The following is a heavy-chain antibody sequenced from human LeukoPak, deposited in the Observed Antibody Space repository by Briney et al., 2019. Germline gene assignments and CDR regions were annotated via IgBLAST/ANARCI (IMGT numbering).Heavy chain of an antibody. CDR3: ATAYYYDSSGYYRRGAFDI. CDR2: GDPVDGET. CDR1: GYTFTGYY. Sequence: ASVKISCKVSGYTFTGYYIHWVQQAPGKGLEWMGRGDPVDGETIYAEKFQGRVTITADTSTDTAYMELSSLRSEDTAVYYCATAYYYDSSGYYRRGAFDIWGQGTMVTVSS. V-gene: IGHV1-69-2*01. D-gene: IGHD3-22*01. J-gene: IGHJ3*02.